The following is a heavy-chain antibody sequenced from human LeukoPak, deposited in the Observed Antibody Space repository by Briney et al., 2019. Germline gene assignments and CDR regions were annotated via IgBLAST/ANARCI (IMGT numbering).Heavy chain of an antibody. CDR3: ARGHLWSFDL. J-gene: IGHJ2*01. V-gene: IGHV1-8*03. Sequence: ASVKVSCKASGYTFTSYGISRVRQATGQGLEWMGWMNPNSGNTGYAQKFQGRVTITRNTSISTAYMELSSLRSEDTAVYYCARGHLWSFDLWGRGTLVTVSS. CDR1: GYTFTSYG. CDR2: MNPNSGNT.